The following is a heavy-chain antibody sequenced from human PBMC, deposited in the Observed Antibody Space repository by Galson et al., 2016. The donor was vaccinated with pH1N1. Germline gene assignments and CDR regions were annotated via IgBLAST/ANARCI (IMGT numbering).Heavy chain of an antibody. V-gene: IGHV3-7*04. D-gene: IGHD6-13*01. CDR2: INQDESKK. Sequence: SLRLSCAASGFTISTYWMTWVRQAPGKGLEWVANINQDESKKYFVDSVKGRSTISRDNAKNSLFLQMIGLRAEDTAVYYCARAIAAAGSLWGQGTMVTVSS. CDR1: GFTISTYW. J-gene: IGHJ4*02. CDR3: ARAIAAAGSL.